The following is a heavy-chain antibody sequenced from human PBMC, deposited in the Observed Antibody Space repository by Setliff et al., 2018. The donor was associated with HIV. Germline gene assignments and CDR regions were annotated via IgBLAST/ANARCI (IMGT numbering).Heavy chain of an antibody. CDR2: ISGSGAST. CDR1: GFTFNTYA. CDR3: AKDGISGGAYPPYYFDY. D-gene: IGHD2-15*01. J-gene: IGHJ4*01. V-gene: IGHV3-23*01. Sequence: GESLKISCAASGFTFNTYAMSWVRQAPGKGLEWVSVISGSGASTFYADSVKGRFTISRDNSKSTLYLQMNGLRVEDTAVYYCAKDGISGGAYPPYYFDYWGHGTLVTVS.